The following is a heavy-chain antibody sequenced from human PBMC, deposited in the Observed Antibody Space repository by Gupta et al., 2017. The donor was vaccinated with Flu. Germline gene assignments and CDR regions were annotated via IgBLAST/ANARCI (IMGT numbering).Heavy chain of an antibody. D-gene: IGHD1-26*01. V-gene: IGHV3-33*01. J-gene: IGHJ4*02. CDR3: ARGTPGSYYGLPTRYYFDY. CDR2: IWYDGSNK. CDR1: GFTFSSYG. Sequence: QVQLVESGGGVVQPGRSLRLSCAASGFTFSSYGMHWVRQAPGKGLEWVAVIWYDGSNKYYADSVKGRFTISRDNSKNTLYLQMNSLRAEDTAVYYCARGTPGSYYGLPTRYYFDYWGQGTLVTVSS.